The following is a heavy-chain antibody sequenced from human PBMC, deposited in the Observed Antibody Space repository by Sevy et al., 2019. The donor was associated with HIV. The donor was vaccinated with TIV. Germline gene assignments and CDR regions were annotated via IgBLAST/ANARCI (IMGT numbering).Heavy chain of an antibody. CDR1: AFTFSNYA. Sequence: GGSLRLSCAASAFTFSNYAIHWVRQAPGKGLEWVALIWYDGSNKYYADSVKGRFTISRDNSKNTVYLQMNSLRAEDTAMYYCARAGIGALGDYWGHGTLVTVSS. J-gene: IGHJ4*01. D-gene: IGHD6-13*01. V-gene: IGHV3-33*08. CDR3: ARAGIGALGDY. CDR2: IWYDGSNK.